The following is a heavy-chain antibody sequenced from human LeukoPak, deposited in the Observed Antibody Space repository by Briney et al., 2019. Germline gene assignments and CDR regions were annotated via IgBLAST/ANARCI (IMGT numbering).Heavy chain of an antibody. J-gene: IGHJ4*02. D-gene: IGHD3-9*01. CDR3: ARELTGPRLDYFDY. V-gene: IGHV4-4*07. CDR1: GGSISSYY. Sequence: NPSETLSLTCTVSGGSISSYYWSWIRQPAGKGLEWIGRIYTSGSTNYNPSLKSRVAMSVDTSKNQFSLKLSSVTTADTAVYYCARELTGPRLDYFDYWGQGTLVTVSS. CDR2: IYTSGST.